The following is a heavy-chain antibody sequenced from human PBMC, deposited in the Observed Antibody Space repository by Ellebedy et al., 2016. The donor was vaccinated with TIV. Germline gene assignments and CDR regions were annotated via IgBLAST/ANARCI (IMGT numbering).Heavy chain of an antibody. D-gene: IGHD1-26*01. CDR3: ARGVGMDYCDY. Sequence: GESLKISCAASGFTFSSYGMHWVRQAPGKGLELVAVISYDGSNKYYADSVKGRFNISRDNSKTTLYLQMNSLRAEDTAVYYCARGVGMDYCDYWGQGTLVTVSS. CDR1: GFTFSSYG. CDR2: ISYDGSNK. J-gene: IGHJ4*02. V-gene: IGHV3-30*03.